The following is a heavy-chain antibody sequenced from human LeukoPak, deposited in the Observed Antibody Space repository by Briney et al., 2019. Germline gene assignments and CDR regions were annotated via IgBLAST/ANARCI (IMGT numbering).Heavy chain of an antibody. CDR1: GFPFTTYG. V-gene: IGHV1-18*01. Sequence: ASVKVSCKTSGFPFTTYGVAWVRQAPGQGLEWMGWINSYKGDTQYSQKFQGRFALTSDTSMNTVHMELWSLRSDDTAVYYCARDTNNEIDYWGQGTLVIVSS. CDR3: ARDTNNEIDY. CDR2: INSYKGDT. D-gene: IGHD2-8*01. J-gene: IGHJ4*02.